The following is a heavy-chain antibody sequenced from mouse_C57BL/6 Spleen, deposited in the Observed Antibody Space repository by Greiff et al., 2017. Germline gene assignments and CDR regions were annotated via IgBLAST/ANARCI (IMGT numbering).Heavy chain of an antibody. J-gene: IGHJ4*01. D-gene: IGHD3-2*02. Sequence: VQLQQSGPELVKPGASVKMSCKASGYTFTDYNMHWVKQSHGKSLEWIGYINPNNGGTSYNQKFKGKGTLTVNKSSSTAYMELRSLTSEDSAVYYCARGGQLRQAMDYWGQGTSVTVSS. V-gene: IGHV1-22*01. CDR3: ARGGQLRQAMDY. CDR1: GYTFTDYN. CDR2: INPNNGGT.